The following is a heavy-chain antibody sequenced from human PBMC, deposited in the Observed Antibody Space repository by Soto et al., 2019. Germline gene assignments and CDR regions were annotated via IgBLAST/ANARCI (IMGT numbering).Heavy chain of an antibody. J-gene: IGHJ4*02. V-gene: IGHV4-59*01. CDR1: GASISNYH. CDR2: VYFSGST. Sequence: QVQLQESGPGLVKPSETLSLTCTVSGASISNYHWSWIRQPPGKGLEWIGYVYFSGSTHYNPSLKSRVTISLDTSKSQFSLRLNSVTAADTAVYYCAREGVWSGETFFDYWGQGILVTVSS. CDR3: AREGVWSGETFFDY. D-gene: IGHD2-21*01.